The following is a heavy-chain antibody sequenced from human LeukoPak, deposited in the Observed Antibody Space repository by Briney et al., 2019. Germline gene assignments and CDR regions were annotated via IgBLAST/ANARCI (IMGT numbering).Heavy chain of an antibody. CDR1: GFTFSSYA. D-gene: IGHD3-22*01. CDR3: ARGPHYYDGSGYYHYFDY. V-gene: IGHV3-30*04. J-gene: IGHJ4*02. CDR2: ISYDGSNK. Sequence: GGSLRLSCAASGFTFSSYAMHWVRQAPGRGLEWVAVISYDGSNKYYADSVKGRFTISRDNSKNTLYLQMNSLRAEDTAVYYCARGPHYYDGSGYYHYFDYWGQGTLVTVSS.